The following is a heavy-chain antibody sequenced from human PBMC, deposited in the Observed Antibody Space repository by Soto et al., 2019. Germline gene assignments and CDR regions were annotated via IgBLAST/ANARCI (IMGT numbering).Heavy chain of an antibody. J-gene: IGHJ4*02. CDR2: LSYRGST. D-gene: IGHD6-19*01. CDR3: ATGRSDSGWYEAPF. CDR1: NDSIRSGTYY. V-gene: IGHV4-39*01. Sequence: QVRLQESGPGLVKPSETLSLTCTVSNDSIRSGTYYWAWIRQPPGRGLEWMGSLSYRGSTHYNPYSKSRVDISKEASKNQFSLKRTSVTAADTAVYYSATGRSDSGWYEAPFGGRGPLVTVSS.